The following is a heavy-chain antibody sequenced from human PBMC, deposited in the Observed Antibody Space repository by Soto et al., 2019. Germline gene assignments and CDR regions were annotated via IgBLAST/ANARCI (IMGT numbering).Heavy chain of an antibody. D-gene: IGHD3-10*01. V-gene: IGHV1-8*01. CDR3: AREDGSGSFTPFYYYYYMDV. Sequence: EASVKVSCKASGYTFTSYDINWVRQATGQGLEWMGWMNPNSGNTGYAQKFQGRVTMTRNTSISTAYMELSSLRSEDTAVYYCAREDGSGSFTPFYYYYYMDVWGKGTTVTVSS. CDR2: MNPNSGNT. J-gene: IGHJ6*03. CDR1: GYTFTSYD.